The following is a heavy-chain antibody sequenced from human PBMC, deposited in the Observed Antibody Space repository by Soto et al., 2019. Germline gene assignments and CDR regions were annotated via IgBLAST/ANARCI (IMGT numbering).Heavy chain of an antibody. Sequence: GGSRRLSGAAFGFTFRSYAMSGVGQAPGKGLEWGGAISGSGGSTYYARSVKGRFTISRDNSKNTLYLQMNSLRAEDTAVYYCAVVPAAITGYYYYGMDVWGQGTTVTVSS. CDR2: ISGSGGST. CDR1: GFTFRSYA. CDR3: AVVPAAITGYYYYGMDV. V-gene: IGHV3-23*01. D-gene: IGHD2-2*01. J-gene: IGHJ6*02.